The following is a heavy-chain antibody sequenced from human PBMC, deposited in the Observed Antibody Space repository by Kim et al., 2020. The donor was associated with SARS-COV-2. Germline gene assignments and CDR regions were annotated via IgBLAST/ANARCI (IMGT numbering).Heavy chain of an antibody. V-gene: IGHV3-64*01. CDR3: ARDAGGYYDSSGYYFSAFDI. J-gene: IGHJ3*02. CDR1: GFTFSSYA. D-gene: IGHD3-22*01. CDR2: ISSNGGST. Sequence: GGSLRLSCAASGFTFSSYAMHWVRQAPGKGLEYVSAISSNGGSTYYANSVKGRFTISRDNSKNTLYLQMGSLRAEDMAVYYCARDAGGYYDSSGYYFSAFDIWGQGTMVTVSS.